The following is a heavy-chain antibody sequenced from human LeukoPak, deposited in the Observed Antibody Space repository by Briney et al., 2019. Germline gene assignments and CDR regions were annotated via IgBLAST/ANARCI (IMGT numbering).Heavy chain of an antibody. CDR3: ARASDDWFDP. CDR2: TYHSGST. V-gene: IGHV4-30-2*01. D-gene: IGHD6-6*01. Sequence: TASETLSLTCAVSGGSISSGGYSWSWIRQPPGKGLEWIGYTYHSGSTYYNPSLKSRVTISVDRSKNQFSLKLRSVTAADTAVYYCARASDDWFDPWGRGTLVTVSS. J-gene: IGHJ5*02. CDR1: GGSISSGGYS.